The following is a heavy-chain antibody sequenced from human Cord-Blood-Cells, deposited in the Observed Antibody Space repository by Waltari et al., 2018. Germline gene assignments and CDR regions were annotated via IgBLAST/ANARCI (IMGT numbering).Heavy chain of an antibody. V-gene: IGHV4-34*01. CDR3: ARLTGDAFDI. CDR2: INNSGST. Sequence: QVQLQQWGAGLLTPSETLSLTCAVYGGSFSGYYWSWIRQPPGKGLEWIGEINNSGSTNYNPSLKSRVTISVDTSKNQFSLKLSSVTAADTAVYYCARLTGDAFDIWGQGTMVTVSS. J-gene: IGHJ3*02. D-gene: IGHD7-27*01. CDR1: GGSFSGYY.